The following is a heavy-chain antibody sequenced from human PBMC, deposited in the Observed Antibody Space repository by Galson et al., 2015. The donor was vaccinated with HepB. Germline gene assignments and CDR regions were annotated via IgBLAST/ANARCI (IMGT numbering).Heavy chain of an antibody. V-gene: IGHV3-23*01. J-gene: IGHJ5*02. D-gene: IGHD1-26*01. CDR3: AKDTHSGSYFGTNWFDP. CDR2: ISGSGGST. Sequence: SLRLSCAASGFTFSSYAMSWVRQAPGKGLEWVSAISGSGGSTYYADSVKGRFTISRDNSKNTLYLQMNSLRAEDTAVYYCAKDTHSGSYFGTNWFDPWGQGTLVTVSS. CDR1: GFTFSSYA.